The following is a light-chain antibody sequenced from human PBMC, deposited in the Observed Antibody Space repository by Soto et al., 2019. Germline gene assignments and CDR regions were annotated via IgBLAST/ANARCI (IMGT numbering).Light chain of an antibody. J-gene: IGLJ2*01. Sequence: QSVLTQPPSVSAAPGQKVTISCSGSSSNIGNNYVSWYQQLPGTAPKLLIYDNNKRPSGIPDRFSGSKSGTSATLGITGLQTGHEADYYCGTWDSSLSALVFGGGPKLTVL. CDR1: SSNIGNNY. CDR3: GTWDSSLSALV. CDR2: DNN. V-gene: IGLV1-51*01.